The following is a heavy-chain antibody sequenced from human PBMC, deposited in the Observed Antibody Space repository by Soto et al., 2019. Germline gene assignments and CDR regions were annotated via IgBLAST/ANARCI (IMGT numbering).Heavy chain of an antibody. CDR1: GGSISGTSYY. Sequence: SETLSLTCTVSGGSISGTSYYWGWVRQSPGKGLEWIASIYTSGSIFYNLSLKSRVTMSIDTSKNQFFLKLKSVTAADSAVYFCARHRSSREVHIDLWGQVTLVTVSS. CDR3: ARHRSSREVHIDL. J-gene: IGHJ4*02. CDR2: IYTSGSI. V-gene: IGHV4-39*01. D-gene: IGHD2-21*01.